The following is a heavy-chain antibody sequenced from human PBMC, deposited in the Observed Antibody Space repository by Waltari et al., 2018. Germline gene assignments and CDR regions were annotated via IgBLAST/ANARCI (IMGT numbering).Heavy chain of an antibody. CDR2: VIPIFGTA. V-gene: IGHV1-69*08. Sequence: QVQLVQSGAEVKKPGSSVKVSCKASGGTFSSYAISWVRQAPGQGLEWMGRVIPIFGTANYAQKFQGRVTITADKSTSTAYMELSSLRSEDTAVYYCARDENYYDSSGYYHFWGQGTLVTVSS. D-gene: IGHD3-22*01. J-gene: IGHJ4*02. CDR3: ARDENYYDSSGYYHF. CDR1: GGTFSSYA.